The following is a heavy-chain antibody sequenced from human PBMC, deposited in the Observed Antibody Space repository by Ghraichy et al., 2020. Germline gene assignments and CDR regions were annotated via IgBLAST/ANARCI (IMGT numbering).Heavy chain of an antibody. Sequence: GGSLRLSCAASGFTFSSYEMNWVRQAPGKGLEWVSYISSSGSTIYYADSVKGRFTISRDNAKNSLYLQMNSLRAEDTAVYYCARDDTVVIEAFDIWGQGTMVTVSS. D-gene: IGHD3-22*01. CDR1: GFTFSSYE. J-gene: IGHJ3*02. CDR3: ARDDTVVIEAFDI. CDR2: ISSSGSTI. V-gene: IGHV3-48*03.